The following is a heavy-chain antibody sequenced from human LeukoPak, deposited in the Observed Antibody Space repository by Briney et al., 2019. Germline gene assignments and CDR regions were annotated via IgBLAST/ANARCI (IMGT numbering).Heavy chain of an antibody. D-gene: IGHD2-2*01. J-gene: IGHJ5*02. V-gene: IGHV4-61*10. CDR1: GGSISSGSYS. CDR3: ARDLGGVYCSSTSCQSGWFDP. CDR2: IYSSGST. Sequence: PSETLSLTCTVSGGSISSGSYSWSWIRQPAGKGLEWIGRIYSSGSTNYNPSLKSRVTISVDTSKNQFSLKLSSVTAADTAVYYCARDLGGVYCSSTSCQSGWFDPWGQGTLVTVSS.